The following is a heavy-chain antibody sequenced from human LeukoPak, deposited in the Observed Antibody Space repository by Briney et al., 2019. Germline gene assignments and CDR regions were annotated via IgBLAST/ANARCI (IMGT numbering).Heavy chain of an antibody. D-gene: IGHD5-18*01. J-gene: IGHJ4*02. CDR1: GGSFSGYY. CDR2: INHSGST. V-gene: IGHV4-34*01. CDR3: ARVRGAYSYGLFDY. Sequence: SETLSLTCAVYGGSFSGYYWSWIRQPPGKGLEWIGEINHSGSTNYNPSLKSRVTISVDTSKNQFSLKLSSVTAADTAVYYCARVRGAYSYGLFDYWGQGTLVTVSS.